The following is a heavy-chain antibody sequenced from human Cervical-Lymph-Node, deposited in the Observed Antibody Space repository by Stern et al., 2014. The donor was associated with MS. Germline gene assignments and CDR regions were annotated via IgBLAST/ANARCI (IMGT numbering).Heavy chain of an antibody. Sequence: VQLVESGPEVKRPGESLKISCQASGYTFTSYWIGRVRQMPGKGLEGIAIIFPGGSDIRYSPSFQGQVTISADKSSSTAYLQWNNLKASDTAIYYCARQRYFDYWGQGTLVTVSS. J-gene: IGHJ4*02. CDR3: ARQRYFDY. CDR1: GYTFTSYW. CDR2: IFPGGSDI. V-gene: IGHV5-51*01.